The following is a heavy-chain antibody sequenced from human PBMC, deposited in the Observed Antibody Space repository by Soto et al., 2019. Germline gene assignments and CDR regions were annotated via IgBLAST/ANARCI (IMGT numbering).Heavy chain of an antibody. CDR1: GGTFGNSA. CDR2: IIPIFGTA. J-gene: IGHJ4*02. D-gene: IGHD3-9*01. V-gene: IGHV1-69*13. CDR3: AREGIRYFDWPSFYYFDY. Sequence: GASVKVSCKASGGTFGNSAISWVRQAPGQGLEWMGGIIPIFGTANYAQKFQGRVTITADESTSTVYMELSSLRSEDTAVYYCAREGIRYFDWPSFYYFDYWGQGTLVTVSS.